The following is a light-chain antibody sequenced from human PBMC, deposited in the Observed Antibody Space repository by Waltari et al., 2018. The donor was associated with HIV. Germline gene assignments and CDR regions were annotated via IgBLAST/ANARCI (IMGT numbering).Light chain of an antibody. CDR3: VSYKSSSSPV. Sequence: QSALTQPASVSGSPGQSITMSCTGTSSDVGRYDLVSWYQHFPGKAPKLIMFEVTKRPSGVSNRFSGSKSGKTASLTISGLQAEDEAEYFCVSYKSSSSPVFGGGTKLTV. CDR1: SSDVGRYDL. CDR2: EVT. V-gene: IGLV2-23*02. J-gene: IGLJ3*02.